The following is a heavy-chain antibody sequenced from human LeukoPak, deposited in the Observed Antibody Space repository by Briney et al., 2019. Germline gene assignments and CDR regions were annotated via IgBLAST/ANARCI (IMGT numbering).Heavy chain of an antibody. D-gene: IGHD3-10*01. CDR1: AYTFSNYG. J-gene: IGHJ4*02. V-gene: IGHV1-18*01. CDR3: ARDLDGSGSCYTDY. CDR2: ISAYNGNT. Sequence: EASVKVSCKTSAYTFSNYGFNWVRQAPGQGLEWMGWISAYNGNTKYAQRFQGRFTMTTDTSTSTAYMELRSLTSDDTAVYYCARDLDGSGSCYTDYWGQGTLVTVSS.